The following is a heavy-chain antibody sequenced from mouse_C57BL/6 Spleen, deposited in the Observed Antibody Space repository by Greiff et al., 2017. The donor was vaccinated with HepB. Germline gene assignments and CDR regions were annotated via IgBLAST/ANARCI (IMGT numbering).Heavy chain of an antibody. J-gene: IGHJ3*01. CDR3: AREGYYGSSPD. D-gene: IGHD1-1*01. V-gene: IGHV5-4*01. CDR2: ISDGGSYT. Sequence: EVKLVESGGGLVKPGGSLKLSCAASGFTFSSYAMSWVRQTPEKRLEWVATISDGGSYTYYPDNVKGRFTISRDNAKNNLYLQMSHLKSEDTAMYYCAREGYYGSSPDWGQGTRVTVSA. CDR1: GFTFSSYA.